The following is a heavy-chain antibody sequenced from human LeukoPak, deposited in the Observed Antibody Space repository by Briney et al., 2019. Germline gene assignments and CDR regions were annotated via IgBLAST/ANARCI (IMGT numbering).Heavy chain of an antibody. J-gene: IGHJ2*01. CDR2: IIPIFGTA. Sequence: SVKVPCKASGGTFSSYAISWVRQAPGQGLEWMGGIIPIFGTANYAQKFQGGVTITADESTSTAYMELSSLRSEDTAVYYCAREALGNWYFDLWGRGTLVTASS. CDR1: GGTFSSYA. CDR3: AREALGNWYFDL. V-gene: IGHV1-69*13. D-gene: IGHD7-27*01.